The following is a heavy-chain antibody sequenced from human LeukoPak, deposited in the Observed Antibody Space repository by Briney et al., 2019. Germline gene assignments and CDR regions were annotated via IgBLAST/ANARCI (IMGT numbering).Heavy chain of an antibody. CDR3: ARGPRYYDFWSGYQTNYYYYYMDV. V-gene: IGHV4-34*01. CDR1: GGSFSGYY. CDR2: INHSGST. Sequence: SETLSLTCAVYGGSFSGYYWSWIRQPPGKGLEWIGEINHSGSTNYNPSLKSRVTISVDTSKNQFSLKLSSVTAADTAVYYCARGPRYYDFWSGYQTNYYYYYMDVWGKGTTVTVPS. D-gene: IGHD3-3*01. J-gene: IGHJ6*03.